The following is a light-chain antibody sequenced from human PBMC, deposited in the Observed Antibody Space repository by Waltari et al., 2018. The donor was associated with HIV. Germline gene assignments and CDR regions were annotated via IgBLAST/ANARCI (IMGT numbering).Light chain of an antibody. Sequence: QPALTQPASVSGSPGQSITISCTGNSSDVGSYTRVSWYQKHPGKAPKLMIYEVSKRPSGVSNRFSGSKSGHTASLTSSGLQAEDEADYYRCSYAGSTTHVFGTGTKFTVL. CDR1: SSDVGSYTR. CDR2: EVS. J-gene: IGLJ1*01. CDR3: CSYAGSTTHV. V-gene: IGLV2-23*02.